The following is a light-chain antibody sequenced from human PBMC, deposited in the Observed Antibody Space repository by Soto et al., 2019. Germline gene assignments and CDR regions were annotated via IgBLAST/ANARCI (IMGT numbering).Light chain of an antibody. Sequence: EIVLTQYPATLSFSPGERAIPSRRASQSVGTYLAWYQQKPGQAPRLLIYGASTRATDTPARFSGSGSGTDFTLTIDSLQSEDFAVYYCQQYNNWPRTFGQGTKVDIK. CDR3: QQYNNWPRT. V-gene: IGKV3-15*01. J-gene: IGKJ1*01. CDR1: QSVGTY. CDR2: GAS.